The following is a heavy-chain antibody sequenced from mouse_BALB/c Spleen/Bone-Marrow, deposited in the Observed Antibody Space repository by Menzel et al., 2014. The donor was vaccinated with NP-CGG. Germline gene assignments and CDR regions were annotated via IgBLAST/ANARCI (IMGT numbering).Heavy chain of an antibody. D-gene: IGHD4-1*01. V-gene: IGHV1-4*02. Sequence: LVESGAELVRPGASVKMSCKASGYTFTSYTMHWVKQRPGQGLEWIGYINPSSGYAEYNQKFKDKTTLTADKSSSTAYMQLSSLTSEDSAVYYCAYWVLAYWGQGTLVTVSA. J-gene: IGHJ3*01. CDR2: INPSSGYA. CDR1: GYTFTSYT. CDR3: AYWVLAY.